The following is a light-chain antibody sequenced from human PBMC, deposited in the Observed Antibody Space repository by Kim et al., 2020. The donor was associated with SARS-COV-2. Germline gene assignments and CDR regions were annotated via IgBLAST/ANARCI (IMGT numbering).Light chain of an antibody. CDR1: SGSIASNY. CDR2: EDS. CDR3: QSYDSSNQV. Sequence: NFMLTQHHSVSESPGKTVIISCTRSSGSIASNYVQWYQQHPGSSPTTVIYEDSQRPSGVPDRFSGSIDSSSNSASLTISGLKTEDEADYYCQSYDSSNQVFGGGTQLTVL. J-gene: IGLJ3*02. V-gene: IGLV6-57*01.